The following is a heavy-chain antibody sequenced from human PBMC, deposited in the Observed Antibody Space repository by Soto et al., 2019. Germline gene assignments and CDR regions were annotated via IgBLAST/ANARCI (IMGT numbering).Heavy chain of an antibody. CDR3: AILPPLDYGSGIDYYGMDV. CDR2: ISSSGSTI. Sequence: GGSLRLSCAASGFTFSSYEMNWVRQAPGKGLEWVSYISSSGSTIYYADSVKGRFTISRDNAKNSLYLQMNSLRAEDTAVYYCAILPPLDYGSGIDYYGMDVWGQGTTVTVS. V-gene: IGHV3-48*03. J-gene: IGHJ6*02. CDR1: GFTFSSYE. D-gene: IGHD3-10*01.